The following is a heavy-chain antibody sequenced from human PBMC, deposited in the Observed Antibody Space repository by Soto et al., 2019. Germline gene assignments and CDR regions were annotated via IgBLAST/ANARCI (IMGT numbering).Heavy chain of an antibody. D-gene: IGHD5-12*01. Sequence: QVQLQQSGPGLVKPSQTLSLTCAISGDSVSSNSAAWNWIRQSPSRGLEWLGRTYYRSKWYNDYAVSVKTRITINPDTSKTQFSLQLNSVTPEDTAVYYCARDQVDGYNYFGYYFDYWGQGTLVTVSS. J-gene: IGHJ4*02. CDR1: GDSVSSNSAA. CDR3: ARDQVDGYNYFGYYFDY. CDR2: TYYRSKWYN. V-gene: IGHV6-1*01.